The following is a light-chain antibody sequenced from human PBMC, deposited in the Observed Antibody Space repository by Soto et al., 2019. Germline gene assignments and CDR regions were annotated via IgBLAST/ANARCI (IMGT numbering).Light chain of an antibody. Sequence: QSVLTQPPSASGTPGQRVTISCSGSSSNIGSNTVNWYQQLPGTAPKLLIYSNNQRPSGVPDRFSGSKSDTSDSLAVSGLQSEDEADYYCAAWDDSLNGVVFGGGTKLTVL. J-gene: IGLJ2*01. V-gene: IGLV1-44*01. CDR3: AAWDDSLNGVV. CDR2: SNN. CDR1: SSNIGSNT.